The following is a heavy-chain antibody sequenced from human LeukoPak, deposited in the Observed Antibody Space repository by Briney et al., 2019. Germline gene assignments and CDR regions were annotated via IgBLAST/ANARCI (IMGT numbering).Heavy chain of an antibody. Sequence: GASVKVSCKASGYTFTSYAMHWVRQALGQRLEWMGWINAGNGNTKYSQKFQGRVTITRDTSASTAYMELSGLRSEDTAVYYCARDGYCSSTSCFAYWGQGTLVTVSS. CDR2: INAGNGNT. J-gene: IGHJ4*02. D-gene: IGHD2-2*01. CDR1: GYTFTSYA. V-gene: IGHV1-3*01. CDR3: ARDGYCSSTSCFAY.